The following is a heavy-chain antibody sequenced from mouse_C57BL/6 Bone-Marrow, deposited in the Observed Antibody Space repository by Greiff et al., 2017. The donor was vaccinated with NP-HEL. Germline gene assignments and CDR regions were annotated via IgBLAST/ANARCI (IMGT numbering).Heavy chain of an antibody. V-gene: IGHV1-22*01. CDR2: INPNNGGT. Sequence: VQLKESGPELVKPGASVKMSCKASGYTFTDYNMYWVQQSPGKSLEWIGYINPNNGGTSYNQKFKGRATLTGNKSSSTAYMELRSLTSEDSAVYYCARNDGGFAYWGQGTLVTVSA. J-gene: IGHJ3*01. CDR3: ARNDGGFAY. CDR1: GYTFTDYN. D-gene: IGHD2-12*01.